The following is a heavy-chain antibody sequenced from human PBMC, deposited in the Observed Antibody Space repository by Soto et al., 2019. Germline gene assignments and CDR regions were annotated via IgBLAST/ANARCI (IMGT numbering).Heavy chain of an antibody. D-gene: IGHD1-7*01. CDR3: VRVGTGTENYKWFDS. CDR1: GYTFTSYA. Sequence: ASVKVSCRASGYTFTSYAIHWVRQAPGQRLEWMGWINAGNGNTKYSQKFQGRVTMTRDTSISTAYMELSSLRPEDTALYYCVRVGTGTENYKWFDSWGQGTLVTVSS. J-gene: IGHJ5*01. CDR2: INAGNGNT. V-gene: IGHV1-3*01.